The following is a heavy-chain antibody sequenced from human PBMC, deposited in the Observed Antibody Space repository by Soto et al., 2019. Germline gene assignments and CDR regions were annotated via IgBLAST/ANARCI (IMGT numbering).Heavy chain of an antibody. Sequence: LRRTLSLTCAVSGGSISSSNWWSWVRQSPGKGLEWIGEIYHSGSTNYNPSLKSRVTISVDKSKNQFSLKLSSVTAADTAVYYCARGSGRQVYNYYGMDVWGQGTTVTVSS. CDR2: IYHSGST. V-gene: IGHV4-4*03. J-gene: IGHJ6*02. D-gene: IGHD3-10*01. CDR3: ARGSGRQVYNYYGMDV. CDR1: GGSISSSNW.